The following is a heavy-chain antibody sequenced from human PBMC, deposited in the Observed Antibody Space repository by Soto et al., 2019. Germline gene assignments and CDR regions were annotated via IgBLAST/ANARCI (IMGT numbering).Heavy chain of an antibody. V-gene: IGHV3-23*01. D-gene: IGHD3-10*01. J-gene: IGHJ6*02. CDR2: ISGSGGTT. CDR3: AKGLGEFYYYGMDV. Sequence: LRLSCAASGFTFTTHAMNWVRQAPGKGREWVSSISGSGGTTDYADSVKGRFTISRDNSKNTLYLQMNSLRAEDTAVYYCAKGLGEFYYYGMDVWGQGTTVTVSS. CDR1: GFTFTTHA.